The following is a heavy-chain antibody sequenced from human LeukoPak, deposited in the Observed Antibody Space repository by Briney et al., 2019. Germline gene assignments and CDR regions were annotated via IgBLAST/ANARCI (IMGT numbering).Heavy chain of an antibody. CDR2: IWCDGSNK. CDR3: ARDFGPDYYYYGMDV. V-gene: IGHV3-33*01. Sequence: GRSLRLSCAASGFTFSSYGMHWVRQAPGKGLEWVAVIWCDGSNKYYADSVKGRFTISRDNSKNTLYLQMNSLRAEDTAVYYCARDFGPDYYYYGMDVWGQGTTVTVSS. D-gene: IGHD3-10*01. CDR1: GFTFSSYG. J-gene: IGHJ6*02.